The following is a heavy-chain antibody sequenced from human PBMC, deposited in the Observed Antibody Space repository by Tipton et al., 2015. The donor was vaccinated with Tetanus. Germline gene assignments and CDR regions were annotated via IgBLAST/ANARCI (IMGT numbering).Heavy chain of an antibody. CDR1: GYTFTGYY. D-gene: IGHD3-22*01. CDR2: IDPNSGGT. V-gene: IGHV1-2*02. Sequence: QVQLVQSGAEVKKPGASVKVSCKASGYTFTGYYMYWVRQAPGQRLEWMGWIDPNSGGTVDAQKFQGRVNMTRDTSISTAYMELRSLGSDDTAVYYRARDRGDYIYYGMDVWGPGTTVTVS. CDR3: ARDRGDYIYYGMDV. J-gene: IGHJ6*02.